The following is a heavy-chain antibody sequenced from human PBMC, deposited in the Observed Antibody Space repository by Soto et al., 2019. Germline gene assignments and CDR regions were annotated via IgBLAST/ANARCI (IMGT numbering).Heavy chain of an antibody. CDR2: IYHSGST. V-gene: IGHV4-4*02. D-gene: IGHD3-22*01. CDR3: ARDRYYDSSGYPYYFDY. J-gene: IGHJ4*02. Sequence: SETLSLTCAVSGGSISSSNWWSWVRQPPGKGLEWIGEIYHSGSTNYNPSLKSRVTISVDKSKNQFSLKLSSVTAADTAVYYCARDRYYDSSGYPYYFDYWGQGTLVTVSS. CDR1: GGSISSSNW.